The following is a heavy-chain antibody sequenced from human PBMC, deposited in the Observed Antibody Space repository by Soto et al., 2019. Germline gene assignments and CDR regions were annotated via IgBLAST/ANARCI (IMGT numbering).Heavy chain of an antibody. V-gene: IGHV4-34*01. CDR3: ATANWSHHYVDP. J-gene: IGHJ5*02. D-gene: IGHD1-1*01. CDR2: INHSGSP. CDR1: GGSFSGYY. Sequence: QVRLQQWGTGLLKSSETLSLTCAVYGGSFSGYYWSWLRQPPGKGLEWIGEINHSGSPNYNPSPKSRVTISVDTSKNQFSLKKTSVTAADTGVYYCATANWSHHYVDPWGQGTLVTVSS.